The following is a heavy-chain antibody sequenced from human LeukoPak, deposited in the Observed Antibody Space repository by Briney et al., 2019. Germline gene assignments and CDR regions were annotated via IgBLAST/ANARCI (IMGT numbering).Heavy chain of an antibody. CDR3: AKDSGDSSRGEFDP. Sequence: ASVKVSCKASGYAFTSYGINWVRQATGQGLEWLGWMNPDSGNTGYAQKFQGRVTMTRNTSISTAYMELNSLTSDDTAVYYCAKDSGDSSRGEFDPWGQGTLVTVSS. J-gene: IGHJ5*02. V-gene: IGHV1-8*02. D-gene: IGHD3-22*01. CDR1: GYAFTSYG. CDR2: MNPDSGNT.